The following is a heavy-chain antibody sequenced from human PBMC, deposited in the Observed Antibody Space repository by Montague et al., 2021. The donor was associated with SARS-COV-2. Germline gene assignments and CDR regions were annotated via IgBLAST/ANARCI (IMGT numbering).Heavy chain of an antibody. Sequence: SLRLSWSASRFAFSDYAMSWVRQAPGKGLEWVSTIFAGGHNTYYLDSVKGRFIVSRDNSKNTLFLHMNSLRAEDTALYYCAKNPTVSGMPATIAWYFDLWGRGALVTVSS. CDR1: RFAFSDYA. V-gene: IGHV3-23*03. D-gene: IGHD1-26*01. CDR2: IFAGGHNT. CDR3: AKNPTVSGMPATIAWYFDL. J-gene: IGHJ2*01.